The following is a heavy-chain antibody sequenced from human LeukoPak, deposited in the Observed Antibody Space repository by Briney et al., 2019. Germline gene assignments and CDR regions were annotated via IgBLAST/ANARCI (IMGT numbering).Heavy chain of an antibody. CDR1: GFTFSSYG. J-gene: IGHJ5*02. CDR3: AKDRGGTPNWFDP. CDR2: IRYDGSNK. Sequence: GGSLRLSCAASGFTFSSYGMHWVRQAPGKGLEWVAFIRYDGSNKYYADSVKGRFTISRDNSKNTLYLQMNSLRAEDTAVYYCAKDRGGTPNWFDPWGQGTLVTVSS. D-gene: IGHD2-15*01. V-gene: IGHV3-30*02.